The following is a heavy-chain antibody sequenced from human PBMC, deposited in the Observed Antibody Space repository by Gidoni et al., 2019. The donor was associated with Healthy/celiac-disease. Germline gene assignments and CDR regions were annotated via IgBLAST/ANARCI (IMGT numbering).Heavy chain of an antibody. CDR3: ARPNGDYSGAWWFDP. D-gene: IGHD4-17*01. Sequence: QVQLQESGPGLVKPSGTLSLNCAVSGGSISSSNWWSWVRQPPGKGLEWIGEIYHSGSTNYNPSLKSRVTISVDKSKNQFSLKLSSVTAADTAVYYCARPNGDYSGAWWFDPWGQGTLVTVSS. J-gene: IGHJ5*02. CDR1: GGSISSSNW. V-gene: IGHV4-4*02. CDR2: IYHSGST.